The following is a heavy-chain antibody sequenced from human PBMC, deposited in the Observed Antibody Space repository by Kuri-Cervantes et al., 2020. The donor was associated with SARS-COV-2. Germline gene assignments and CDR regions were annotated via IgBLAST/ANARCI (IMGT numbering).Heavy chain of an antibody. CDR3: AKRYCSGGNCYSFFDS. Sequence: GGSLRLSCGASGFTFKTYTMNWVRQAPGKALQWISSISGSGSYIYYADSLRGRFTISRDNSKNTLYLQMNSLRAEDTALYYCAKRYCSGGNCYSFFDSWGQGTLVTVSS. D-gene: IGHD2-15*01. J-gene: IGHJ4*02. CDR2: ISGSGSYI. CDR1: GFTFKTYT. V-gene: IGHV3-21*04.